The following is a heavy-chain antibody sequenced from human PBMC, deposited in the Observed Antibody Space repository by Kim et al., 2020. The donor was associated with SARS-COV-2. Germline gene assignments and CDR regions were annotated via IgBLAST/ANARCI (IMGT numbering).Heavy chain of an antibody. V-gene: IGHV3-33*01. J-gene: IGHJ4*02. Sequence: GGSLRLSCAASGFTFSSYGMHWVRQAPGKGLEWVAVIWYDGSNKYYADSVKGRFTISRDNSKNTLYLQMNSLRAEDTAVYYCARDIYGGSWYGADYWGQGTLVTVSS. CDR3: ARDIYGGSWYGADY. D-gene: IGHD6-13*01. CDR2: IWYDGSNK. CDR1: GFTFSSYG.